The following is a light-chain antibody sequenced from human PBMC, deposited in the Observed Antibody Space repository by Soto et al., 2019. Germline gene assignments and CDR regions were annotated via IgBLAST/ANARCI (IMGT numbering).Light chain of an antibody. CDR3: QPYKTWPLT. V-gene: IGKV3-15*01. CDR1: QGIGDT. Sequence: EVVMTQSPATLSVSPEEGVTLSCRASQGIGDTLAGYQHKPGQTPRLLIYDTSTRATGVPDRFRGSRSGPEFTLTISSLQSEDVAIYYCQPYKTWPLTFGGGTKVESK. CDR2: DTS. J-gene: IGKJ4*01.